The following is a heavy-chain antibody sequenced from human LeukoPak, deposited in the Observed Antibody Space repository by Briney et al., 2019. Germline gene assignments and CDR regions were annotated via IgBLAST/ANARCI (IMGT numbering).Heavy chain of an antibody. CDR1: GGTFNSHG. Sequence: SVKVSCKTSGGTFNSHGISWVRQAPGQGLEWMGGIIPIFQTATYAENFQDRLTIIADESTNKVYMELSSLRSDDTAVYYCARDYNYDSSASDDALDVWGQGTTVTVSS. CDR3: ARDYNYDSSASDDALDV. CDR2: IIPIFQTA. J-gene: IGHJ3*01. V-gene: IGHV1-69*13. D-gene: IGHD3-22*01.